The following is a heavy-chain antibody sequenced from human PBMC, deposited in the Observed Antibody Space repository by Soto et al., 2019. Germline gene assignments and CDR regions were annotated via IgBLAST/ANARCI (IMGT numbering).Heavy chain of an antibody. V-gene: IGHV4-59*01. D-gene: IGHD3-10*01. CDR3: ARGQNYYGAGSYRAWFDP. Sequence: SDTLSLTCTVSGGSISIYYWSWIRQPPGKGLEWIGYIYYSGSTNYNPSLKSRVTISVDTSKNQFSLKLSSVTAADTAVYYCARGQNYYGAGSYRAWFDPWGQGTLVTVSS. J-gene: IGHJ5*02. CDR1: GGSISIYY. CDR2: IYYSGST.